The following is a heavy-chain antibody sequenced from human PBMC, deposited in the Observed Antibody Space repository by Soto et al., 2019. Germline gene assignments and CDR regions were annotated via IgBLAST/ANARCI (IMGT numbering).Heavy chain of an antibody. D-gene: IGHD3-10*01. J-gene: IGHJ4*02. CDR3: ARGDYYGRSDY. CDR1: GGSIGSISSFY. CDR2: IYYSGST. V-gene: IGHV4-61*05. Sequence: SETLSLTCTVSGGSIGSISSFYWGWIRRPPGKGLEWIGYIYYSGSTSCNPSLKSRVTISLDTSKNQFSLKLRSVIAADTAVHYCARGDYYGRSDYWGQGTLVTVSS.